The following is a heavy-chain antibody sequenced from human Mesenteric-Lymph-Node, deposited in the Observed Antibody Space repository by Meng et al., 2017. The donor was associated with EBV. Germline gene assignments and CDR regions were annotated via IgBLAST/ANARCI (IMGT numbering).Heavy chain of an antibody. V-gene: IGHV4-30-4*01. CDR3: ARGNYNFGQNFDY. D-gene: IGHD1-1*01. Sequence: QVRRQASGPGLVKPSPTLSLTCAVSGGSISGSPYYWSWIRQSPGKGLEWIGYSSGNTYYHPSLKRRVSISLDTSKNQFFLKLTSVTAADTAVYYCARGNYNFGQNFDYWGQGTLVTVSS. CDR1: GGSISGSPYY. J-gene: IGHJ4*02. CDR2: YSSGNT.